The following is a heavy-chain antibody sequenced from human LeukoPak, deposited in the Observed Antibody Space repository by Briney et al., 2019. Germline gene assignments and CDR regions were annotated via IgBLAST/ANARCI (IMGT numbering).Heavy chain of an antibody. Sequence: ASVKVSCKASGYTFTSYYMHWVRQAPGQGLEWMRIINPSGGSTSYAQKFQGRVTMTRDTSTSTVYMELSSLRSEDTAVYYCAREYYDSSGYYFYVDYWGQGTLVTVSS. D-gene: IGHD3-22*01. V-gene: IGHV1-46*01. CDR3: AREYYDSSGYYFYVDY. CDR1: GYTFTSYY. CDR2: INPSGGST. J-gene: IGHJ4*02.